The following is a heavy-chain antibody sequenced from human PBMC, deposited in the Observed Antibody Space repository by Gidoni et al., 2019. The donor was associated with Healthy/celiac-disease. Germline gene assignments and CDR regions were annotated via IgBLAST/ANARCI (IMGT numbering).Heavy chain of an antibody. J-gene: IGHJ3*02. Sequence: QVQLVESGGGVVQPGRSLRLACAASGFTSSIYGMHWVRQAPGKGLEWVAVIWYDGSNKYYADSVKGRFTISRDNSKNTLYLQMNSLRAEDTAVYYCARDNGRLYPTGDAFDIWGQGTMVTVSS. D-gene: IGHD2-8*01. CDR2: IWYDGSNK. CDR1: GFTSSIYG. CDR3: ARDNGRLYPTGDAFDI. V-gene: IGHV3-33*01.